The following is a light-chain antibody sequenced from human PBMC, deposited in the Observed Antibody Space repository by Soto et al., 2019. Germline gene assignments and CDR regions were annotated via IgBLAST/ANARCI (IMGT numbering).Light chain of an antibody. CDR3: TSYTSSTTLYV. J-gene: IGLJ1*01. CDR2: EVS. Sequence: QSALTQPASVSGSPGQAITISCSGSSSDFGAHNFVSWYQHHPGKAPKLIIYEVSNRPSGVSYRFSGSKSGNTASLTITGLQAEDEADYYCTSYTSSTTLYVLGTGTKVTVL. CDR1: SSDFGAHNF. V-gene: IGLV2-14*01.